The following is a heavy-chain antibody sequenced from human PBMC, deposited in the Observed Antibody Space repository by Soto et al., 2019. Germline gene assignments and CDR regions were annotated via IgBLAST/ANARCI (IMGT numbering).Heavy chain of an antibody. CDR1: GGTFSSYT. V-gene: IGHV1-69*02. CDR2: IIPILGIA. Sequence: QVQLVQSGAEVKKPGSSVKVSCKASGGTFSSYTISWVRQAPGQGLEWMGRIIPILGIANYAQKFQGRVTNTXDXPTSTAYMELSSLRSEDTAVYYCARSLGGSGSSRDYWGQGTLVTVSS. D-gene: IGHD3-10*01. J-gene: IGHJ4*02. CDR3: ARSLGGSGSSRDY.